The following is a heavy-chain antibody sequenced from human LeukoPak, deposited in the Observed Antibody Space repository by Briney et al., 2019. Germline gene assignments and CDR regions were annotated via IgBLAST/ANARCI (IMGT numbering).Heavy chain of an antibody. D-gene: IGHD2-2*01. CDR1: GGSISSSSYY. CDR2: IYYSGST. J-gene: IGHJ5*02. Sequence: PSETLSLTCTVSGGSISSSSYYWGWIRQPPGKGLEWIGSIYYSGSTYYNPSLKSRVTISVDTSKNQFSLKLSSVTAADTAVYYCARVGYCSSTSCSIPNWFDPWGQGTLVTVSS. CDR3: ARVGYCSSTSCSIPNWFDP. V-gene: IGHV4-39*07.